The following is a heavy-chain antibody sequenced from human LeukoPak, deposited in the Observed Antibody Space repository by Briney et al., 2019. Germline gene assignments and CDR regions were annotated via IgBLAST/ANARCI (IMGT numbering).Heavy chain of an antibody. CDR1: GYTFTSYD. CDR2: LNPNTGDT. Sequence: ASVTVSCKASGYTFTSYDINWVRQAPGQGLEWMGWLNPNTGDTGYAQKFQGRVTMTRNTSISTAYMELSSLRSEDTAVYYCAKRASGFNFDYWGQGTQVTVSS. V-gene: IGHV1-8*01. D-gene: IGHD6-25*01. J-gene: IGHJ4*02. CDR3: AKRASGFNFDY.